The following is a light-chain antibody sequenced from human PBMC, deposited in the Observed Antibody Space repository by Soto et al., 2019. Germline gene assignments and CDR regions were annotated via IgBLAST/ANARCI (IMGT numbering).Light chain of an antibody. J-gene: IGKJ4*01. CDR1: QGVSSW. Sequence: DIQMTQSPSSVSASVGDRVTITCRASQGVSSWLAWYQQEPGKAPKLLIYGASSLQSGVPSRFSGSGSGTDFTLTISSLQPDDSATDDCQQANTFPLTCGGGTKLDIK. CDR3: QQANTFPLT. CDR2: GAS. V-gene: IGKV1D-12*01.